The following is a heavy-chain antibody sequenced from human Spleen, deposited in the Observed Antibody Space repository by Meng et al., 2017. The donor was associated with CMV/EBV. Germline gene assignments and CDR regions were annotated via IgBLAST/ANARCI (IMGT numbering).Heavy chain of an antibody. J-gene: IGHJ5*02. Sequence: SCKASGYTFSDYYMHWVRQAPGQGLEWMGWINPHSGGINYAQRFQGRVTLTTDTSINTAYMEQSSLTSDDTAVYFCARGYINNWLDPWGQGTLVTVSS. V-gene: IGHV1-2*02. CDR2: INPHSGGI. D-gene: IGHD3-16*02. CDR1: GYTFSDYY. CDR3: ARGYINNWLDP.